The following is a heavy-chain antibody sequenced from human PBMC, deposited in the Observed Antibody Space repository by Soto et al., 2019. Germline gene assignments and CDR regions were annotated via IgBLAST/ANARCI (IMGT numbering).Heavy chain of an antibody. J-gene: IGHJ4*02. Sequence: QVQLVESGGGVVQPGRSLRLSCAASGFTFSSYAMHWVRQAPGKGLEWVAVISYDGSNKYYAYSVKGRFTISRDNSKNTLYLQMNSLRAEDTAVYYCARLLSFVAVVGTSSDPFDYWGQGTLVTVSS. CDR1: GFTFSSYA. D-gene: IGHD6-19*01. CDR2: ISYDGSNK. V-gene: IGHV3-30-3*01. CDR3: ARLLSFVAVVGTSSDPFDY.